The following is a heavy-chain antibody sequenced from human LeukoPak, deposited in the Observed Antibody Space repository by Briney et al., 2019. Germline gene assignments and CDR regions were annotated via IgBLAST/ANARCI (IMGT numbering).Heavy chain of an antibody. CDR3: ARGSSGWYVDY. J-gene: IGHJ4*02. D-gene: IGHD6-19*01. Sequence: SETLSLTCTVSGGPISSSSYSWGWIRQPPGKGLEGIGNIYYSGSTYYNPSLKSRVTISVDTSKNQFSLKLSSVTAADTAVYYCARGSSGWYVDYWGQGTLVTVSS. CDR2: IYYSGST. V-gene: IGHV4-39*01. CDR1: GGPISSSSYS.